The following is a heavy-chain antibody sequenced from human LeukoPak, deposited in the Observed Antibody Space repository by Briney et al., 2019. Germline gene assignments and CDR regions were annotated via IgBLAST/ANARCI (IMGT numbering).Heavy chain of an antibody. Sequence: GGSLRLSCAASGFTFSAYAMHWVRQAPGKGLEWVAFIWPDGSKKYYADSVKGRFAISRENSKNTVYLQMNDLRPEDTALYFCAKISSSAESNFDYWGQGTLLTVSS. CDR2: IWPDGSKK. J-gene: IGHJ4*02. V-gene: IGHV3-30*02. CDR1: GFTFSAYA. D-gene: IGHD6-25*01. CDR3: AKISSSAESNFDY.